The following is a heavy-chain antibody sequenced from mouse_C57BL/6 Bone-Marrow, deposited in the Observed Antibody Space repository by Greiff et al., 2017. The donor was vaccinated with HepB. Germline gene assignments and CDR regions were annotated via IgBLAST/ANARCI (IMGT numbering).Heavy chain of an antibody. Sequence: QVQLQQPGAELVKPGASVKLSCKASGYTFTSYWMHWVKQRPGQGLEWIGMIHPNSGSTNYNEKFKSKATLTVDKSSSTAYIQLSSLTSEDSAVYYCAREGPIYSAFAYWGQGTLVTVSA. V-gene: IGHV1-64*01. D-gene: IGHD2-1*01. CDR2: IHPNSGST. J-gene: IGHJ3*01. CDR3: AREGPIYSAFAY. CDR1: GYTFTSYW.